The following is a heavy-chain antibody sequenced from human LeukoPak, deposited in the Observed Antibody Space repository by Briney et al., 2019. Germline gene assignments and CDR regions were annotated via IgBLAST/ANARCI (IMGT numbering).Heavy chain of an antibody. V-gene: IGHV3-23*01. J-gene: IGHJ5*02. Sequence: GGSLRLACAASGFSFSDSAMNWVRQAPGKGLEWVSGITSDDRTFYAGSVKGRFTISRDSSKSTLYLQMNSLRPEDTAVYYCARGSGVSCYSGGLCWFDPWGQGTLVTVSS. D-gene: IGHD2-15*01. CDR1: GFSFSDSA. CDR2: ITSDDRT. CDR3: ARGSGVSCYSGGLCWFDP.